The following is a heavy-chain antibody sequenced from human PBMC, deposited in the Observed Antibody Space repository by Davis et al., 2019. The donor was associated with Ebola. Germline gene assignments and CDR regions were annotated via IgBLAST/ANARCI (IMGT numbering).Heavy chain of an antibody. D-gene: IGHD3-9*01. Sequence: PGGSLRLSCAAPGFTFSSYAMSWVRQAPGKGLEWVSAISGSGGSTYYADSVKGRFTISRDNSKNTLYLQMNSLRAEDTAVYYCAKDPRPYEYLDNDYWGQGTLVTVSS. CDR2: ISGSGGST. V-gene: IGHV3-23*01. J-gene: IGHJ4*02. CDR1: GFTFSSYA. CDR3: AKDPRPYEYLDNDY.